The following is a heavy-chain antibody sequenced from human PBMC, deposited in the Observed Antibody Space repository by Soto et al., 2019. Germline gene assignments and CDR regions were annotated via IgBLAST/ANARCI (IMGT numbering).Heavy chain of an antibody. CDR3: ARDMHAGCTHYLDS. J-gene: IGHJ4*02. CDR2: TSYTANT. Sequence: SETLSLTCIVPGGSITSYHWSWIRQFPGKGLEWIAYTSYTANTNYNPYRKSRLTIATYTSKNQLSLNLTPITAADTAVSYFARDMHAGCTHYLDSWGQGTLVTVSS. CDR1: GGSITSYH. V-gene: IGHV4-59*13.